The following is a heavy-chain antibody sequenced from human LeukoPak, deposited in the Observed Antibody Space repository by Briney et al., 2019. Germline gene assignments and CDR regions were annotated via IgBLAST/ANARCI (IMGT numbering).Heavy chain of an antibody. Sequence: GGSLRLSCAASGFTFSNYAISWVRQAPGKGLEWVSAISGSGGSTYYADSVKGRFTISRDNSKNTVYLQMNSLRAEDTAVYYCTKGFSRGWSIDYWVQRTLVTVSS. CDR1: GFTFSNYA. J-gene: IGHJ4*02. V-gene: IGHV3-23*01. CDR2: ISGSGGST. CDR3: TKGFSRGWSIDY. D-gene: IGHD6-19*01.